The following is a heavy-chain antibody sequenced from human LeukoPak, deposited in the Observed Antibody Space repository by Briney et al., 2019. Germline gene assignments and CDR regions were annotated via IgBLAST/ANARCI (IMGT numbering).Heavy chain of an antibody. D-gene: IGHD1-26*01. V-gene: IGHV3-7*01. CDR1: GFTFSSYW. CDR2: IKQDGSEK. CDR3: AHLPPPRPTSVGAPTPDAFDI. J-gene: IGHJ3*02. Sequence: GGSLRLSCAASGFTFSSYWMSWVRQAPGKGLEWVANIKQDGSEKYYVDSVKGRFTISGDNAKNSLYLQMNSLRAEDTAVYYCAHLPPPRPTSVGAPTPDAFDIWGQGTMVTVSS.